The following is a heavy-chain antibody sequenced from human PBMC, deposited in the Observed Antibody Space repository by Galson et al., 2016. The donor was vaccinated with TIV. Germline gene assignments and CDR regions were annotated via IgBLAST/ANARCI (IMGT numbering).Heavy chain of an antibody. V-gene: IGHV3-30*04. CDR2: VAYDGSDK. Sequence: SLRLSCAASGFTFSSYDMFWVRQAPGKGLEWVAFVAYDGSDKNYADSVKGRFTISRDKSKNTLSLQMSSLRPEDTAVYYCARVYSSYSFDYWGQGTLVTVSS. CDR3: ARVYSSYSFDY. J-gene: IGHJ4*02. CDR1: GFTFSSYD. D-gene: IGHD6-19*01.